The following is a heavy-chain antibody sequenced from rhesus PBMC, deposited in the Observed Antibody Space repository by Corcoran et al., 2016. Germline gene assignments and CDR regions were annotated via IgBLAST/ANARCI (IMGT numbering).Heavy chain of an antibody. CDR2: ISYTGGST. D-gene: IGHD4-23*01. CDR3: AKGDSTLRD. CDR1: GFTFSSYG. V-gene: IGHV3S5*01. Sequence: EVQLVETGGGLVQPGGSLRLSCAASGFTFSSYGMSWVRQAPGKGLEWVSGISYTGGSTYYADSVKGRFTISRDNSKNTLSLQMNSLRAEDTAVYYCAKGDSTLRDWGQGVLVTVSS. J-gene: IGHJ4*01.